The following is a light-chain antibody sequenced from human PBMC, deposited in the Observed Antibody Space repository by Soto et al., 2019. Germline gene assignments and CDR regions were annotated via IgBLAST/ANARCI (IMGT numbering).Light chain of an antibody. V-gene: IGKV1-5*03. Sequence: DIQMTQSPSTLSASVGDRVTITCRASQRISDWLAWYQQKPWKAPKLLIYKASSLESGVTSRFSGSASVTEFNLTISSLQPDDVATDDCQQYNSYPLTFGGGTKVEIK. J-gene: IGKJ4*01. CDR2: KAS. CDR3: QQYNSYPLT. CDR1: QRISDW.